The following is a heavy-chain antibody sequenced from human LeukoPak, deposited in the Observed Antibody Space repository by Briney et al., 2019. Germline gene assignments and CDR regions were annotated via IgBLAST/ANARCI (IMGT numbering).Heavy chain of an antibody. CDR2: IYSGGKT. Sequence: PGGSLRLSCAASGYTVSAYYMSWVRQAPGKGLEWVSVIYSGGKTYYADSVKGRFTISRDDSKNTLHLQMNSLRAEDTAVYYCARINYYDGSGFYRDYWGQGTLVTVSS. J-gene: IGHJ4*02. CDR1: GYTVSAYY. CDR3: ARINYYDGSGFYRDY. D-gene: IGHD3-22*01. V-gene: IGHV3-53*01.